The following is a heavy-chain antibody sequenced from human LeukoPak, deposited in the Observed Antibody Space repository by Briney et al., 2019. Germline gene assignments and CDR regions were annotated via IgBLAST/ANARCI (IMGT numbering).Heavy chain of an antibody. Sequence: ASVTVSFQSSGYTFTGYYMHWVRQAPGQGLAWMGWINPNSGGTNYAQKFPGRVTMTRDTSISTAYMELSRLRSDDTAVYYCASADLTGDYWGQGTLVTVSS. CDR2: INPNSGGT. CDR3: ASADLTGDY. J-gene: IGHJ4*02. CDR1: GYTFTGYY. D-gene: IGHD6-25*01. V-gene: IGHV1-2*02.